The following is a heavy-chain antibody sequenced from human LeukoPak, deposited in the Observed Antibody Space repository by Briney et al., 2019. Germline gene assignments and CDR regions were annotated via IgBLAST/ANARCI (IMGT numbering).Heavy chain of an antibody. Sequence: PSETLSLTCTVSGGSISSYYWSWIRQPPGKGLEWIGYIYYSGSTNYNPSLKSRVTISVDTSKNQFSLKLSSVTAADTAVYYCARRAVRGVTYFDYWGQGTLVTVSS. D-gene: IGHD3-10*01. CDR2: IYYSGST. J-gene: IGHJ4*02. V-gene: IGHV4-59*01. CDR1: GGSISSYY. CDR3: ARRAVRGVTYFDY.